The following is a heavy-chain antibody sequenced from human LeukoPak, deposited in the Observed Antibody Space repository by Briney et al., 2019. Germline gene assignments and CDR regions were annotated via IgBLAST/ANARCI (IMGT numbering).Heavy chain of an antibody. CDR2: IDTSAIAI. D-gene: IGHD3-9*01. CDR3: ARGRITIF. CDR1: GFTFSDSS. V-gene: IGHV3-11*04. J-gene: IGHJ4*02. Sequence: PGGTLRLSCAASGFTFSDSSMNWMRQAPGKGLEWVAYIDTSAIAIDYADSVKGRFTISRDNAKNALYLQMNSLRVEDTAVYYCARGRITIFWGQGTLVTVSS.